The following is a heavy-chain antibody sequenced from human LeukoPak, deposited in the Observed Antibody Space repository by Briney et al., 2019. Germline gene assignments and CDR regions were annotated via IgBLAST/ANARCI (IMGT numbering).Heavy chain of an antibody. J-gene: IGHJ4*02. V-gene: IGHV4-38-2*02. CDR3: ARANYYGSGISLYYFDY. CDR2: IYQSETA. Sequence: SETLSLTCTVSGYSISSGYFWGWMRQPPGKGLEWIGSIYQSETAHYNPSLKSRVTISVDTSKNQFSLKLSSVTAADTAVYYCARANYYGSGISLYYFDYWGQGTLVTVSS. CDR1: GYSISSGYF. D-gene: IGHD3-10*01.